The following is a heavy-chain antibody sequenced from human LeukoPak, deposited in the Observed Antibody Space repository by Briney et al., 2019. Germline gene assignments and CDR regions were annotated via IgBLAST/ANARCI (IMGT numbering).Heavy chain of an antibody. Sequence: QSGGSLRLSCAASGFTISSHSMNWVRQAPGKGLEWVSFISRGDGTIYYADSVKGRFTISRDNARNSLYLQMNSLRVEDTAVYYCARDLEILTAYYKGYFDYWGQGILVTVSS. CDR2: ISRGDGTI. D-gene: IGHD3-9*01. CDR3: ARDLEILTAYYKGYFDY. J-gene: IGHJ4*02. CDR1: GFTISSHS. V-gene: IGHV3-48*04.